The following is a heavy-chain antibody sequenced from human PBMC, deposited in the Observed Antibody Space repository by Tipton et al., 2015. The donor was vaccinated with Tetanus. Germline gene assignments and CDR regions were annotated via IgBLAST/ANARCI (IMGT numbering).Heavy chain of an antibody. CDR1: GFRFSYSG. CDR3: AKEFQRARIRFSDS. V-gene: IGHV3-30*18. D-gene: IGHD2-15*01. CDR2: IAFDGKNE. Sequence: SLRLSCAASGFRFSYSGMHWARQAPGKGLEWVAVIAFDGKNERYADSVKGRFIISRDNSKNTLYLQMNSLRPEDTAVYYCAKEFQRARIRFSDSWGQGTQVTASS. J-gene: IGHJ4*02.